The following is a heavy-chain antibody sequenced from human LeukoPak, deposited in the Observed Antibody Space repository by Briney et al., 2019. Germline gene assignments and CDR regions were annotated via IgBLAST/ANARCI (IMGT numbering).Heavy chain of an antibody. J-gene: IGHJ1*01. D-gene: IGHD1-26*01. Sequence: GGSLRLSCAASGFTFSSYSMNWVRQAPGKGLEWVSSISSSSSYIYYADSVKGRFTISRDNSKNSLYLQMNSLRTEDTALYYCAKDSGSYSLYFHHWGQGTLITVSS. CDR1: GFTFSSYS. CDR3: AKDSGSYSLYFHH. V-gene: IGHV3-21*04. CDR2: ISSSSSYI.